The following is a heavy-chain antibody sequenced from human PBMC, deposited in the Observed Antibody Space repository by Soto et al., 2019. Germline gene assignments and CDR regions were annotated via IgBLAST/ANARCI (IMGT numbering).Heavy chain of an antibody. Sequence: PSETLSLTCTVSGGSISSDDYYWSWIRQPPGKGLEWIGYVYYSGSAYYTPSLKSRVSISVDTSKNQFSLKLSSVTAADTAVYFFARVMRFLGWPVFXYWGQGTLVTVSS. CDR1: GGSISSDDYY. V-gene: IGHV4-30-4*01. J-gene: IGHJ4*02. D-gene: IGHD3-3*01. CDR2: VYYSGSA. CDR3: ARVMRFLGWPVFXY.